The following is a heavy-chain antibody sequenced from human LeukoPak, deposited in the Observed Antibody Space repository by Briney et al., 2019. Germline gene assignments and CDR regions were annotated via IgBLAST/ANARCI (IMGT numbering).Heavy chain of an antibody. J-gene: IGHJ4*02. V-gene: IGHV3-20*04. CDR2: INWNGGST. Sequence: GGSLRLPCAASGFTFSSYGMHWVRQAPGKGLEWVSGINWNGGSTGYADSVKGRFTISRDNAKNSLYLQMNSLRAEDTALYYCARGDPYDSSGPLDYWGQGTLVTVSS. CDR3: ARGDPYDSSGPLDY. CDR1: GFTFSSYG. D-gene: IGHD3-22*01.